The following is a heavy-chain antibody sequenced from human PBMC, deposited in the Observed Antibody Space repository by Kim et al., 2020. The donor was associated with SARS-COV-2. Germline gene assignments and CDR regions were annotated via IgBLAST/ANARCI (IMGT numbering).Heavy chain of an antibody. J-gene: IGHJ4*02. Sequence: NPPLKSRVTISVDTSKNQFSLKLSSVTAADTAVYYCARDCGSTSCYAPYWGQGTLVTVSS. V-gene: IGHV4-59*01. D-gene: IGHD2-2*01. CDR3: ARDCGSTSCYAPY.